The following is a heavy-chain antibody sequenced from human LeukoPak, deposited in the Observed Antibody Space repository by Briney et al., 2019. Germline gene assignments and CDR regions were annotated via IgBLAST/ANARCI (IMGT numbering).Heavy chain of an antibody. V-gene: IGHV4-4*09. CDR2: IHTSGSD. CDR3: ARHGDTDLATGSNWFDP. D-gene: IGHD1-1*01. Sequence: SETLSLTCNVSGGSLNNYYWSWFRQPPGKGLEWIGYIHTSGSDNYEPALKRRVSMSIDTSTNSFSLRVLSVTAADPALYFCARHGDTDLATGSNWFDPWGQGILVTVSS. J-gene: IGHJ5*02. CDR1: GGSLNNYY.